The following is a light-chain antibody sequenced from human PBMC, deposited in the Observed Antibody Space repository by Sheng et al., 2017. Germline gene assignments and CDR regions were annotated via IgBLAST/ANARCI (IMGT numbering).Light chain of an antibody. Sequence: EIVLTQSPATLSLSPGERATLSCRASQSVSSYLAWFPQRPGQAPRLLIYHASNRATGIPASFSGGGSETDFTLTISSLEPEDFAVYYCQQRSNWPPVTFGPGTKVDVK. V-gene: IGKV3-11*01. J-gene: IGKJ3*01. CDR1: QSVSSY. CDR2: HAS. CDR3: QQRSNWPPVT.